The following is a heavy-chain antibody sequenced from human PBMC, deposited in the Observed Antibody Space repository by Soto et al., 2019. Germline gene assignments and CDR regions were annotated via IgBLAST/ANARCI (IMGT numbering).Heavy chain of an antibody. CDR2: IDHSGTT. V-gene: IGHV4-4*02. CDR1: GVSISIPNW. CDR3: ARGKFYAFDI. J-gene: IGHJ3*02. Sequence: QVQLQESGPGLVKPSGTLSLTCAVSGVSISIPNWWAWVRQAPGKGLEWIGEIDHSGTTNYNPSLNSRVTISLDRSKNQFSLRLSSVAAADTAVYFCARGKFYAFDIWGQGTTVTVSS.